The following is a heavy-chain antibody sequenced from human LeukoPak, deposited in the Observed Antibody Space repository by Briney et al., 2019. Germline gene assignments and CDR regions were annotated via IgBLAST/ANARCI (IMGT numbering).Heavy chain of an antibody. CDR2: IRYDGSNK. J-gene: IGHJ5*02. Sequence: GGSLRLSCAASGFTFSSYGMHWVRQAPGKGLEWVAFIRYDGSNKYYADSVKGRFTISRDNSKNTLYLQMNSLRAEDTAVYYCAKDRPPEVAAAGPWGKGTLVTVSS. D-gene: IGHD6-13*01. V-gene: IGHV3-30*02. CDR3: AKDRPPEVAAAGP. CDR1: GFTFSSYG.